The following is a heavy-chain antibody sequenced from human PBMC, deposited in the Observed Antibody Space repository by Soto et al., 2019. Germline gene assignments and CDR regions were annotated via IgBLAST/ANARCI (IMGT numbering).Heavy chain of an antibody. CDR2: IIPIFGTA. Sequence: QVQLVQSGAEVKKPGSSVKVSCKASGGTFSSYAISWVRQAPGQGLEWMGGIIPIFGTANYAQKFQGRVTITADESTSTAYMELSSLRSEDTTVYYCARGAVTMVRGAIGSIDAFDIWGQGTMVTVSS. J-gene: IGHJ3*02. CDR1: GGTFSSYA. D-gene: IGHD3-10*01. CDR3: ARGAVTMVRGAIGSIDAFDI. V-gene: IGHV1-69*01.